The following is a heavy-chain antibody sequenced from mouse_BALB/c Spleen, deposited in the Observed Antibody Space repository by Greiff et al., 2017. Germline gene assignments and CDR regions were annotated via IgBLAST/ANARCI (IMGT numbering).Heavy chain of an antibody. CDR2: INPSTGYT. V-gene: IGHV1-7*01. D-gene: IGHD2-1*01. CDR1: GYTFTSYW. Sequence: QVQLKESGAELAKPGASVKMSCKASGYTFTSYWMHWVKQRPGQGLEWIGYINPSTGYTEYNQKFKDKATLTADKSSSTAYMQLSSLTSEDSAVYYCARGGNYGLFDYWGQGTTLTVSS. J-gene: IGHJ2*01. CDR3: ARGGNYGLFDY.